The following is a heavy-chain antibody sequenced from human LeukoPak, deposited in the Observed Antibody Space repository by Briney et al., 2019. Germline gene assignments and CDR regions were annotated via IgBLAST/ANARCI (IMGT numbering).Heavy chain of an antibody. Sequence: GASVKVSCKASGYTFTGYYMHWVRQAPGQGLEWMGWINPNSGGTNYAQKFQGRVTMTRDTSISTAYMELRSLGSDDTAVYYCARDLLQVPAAIPHYYYYGMDVWGQGTTVTVSS. CDR1: GYTFTGYY. V-gene: IGHV1-2*02. CDR2: INPNSGGT. J-gene: IGHJ6*02. CDR3: ARDLLQVPAAIPHYYYYGMDV. D-gene: IGHD2-2*01.